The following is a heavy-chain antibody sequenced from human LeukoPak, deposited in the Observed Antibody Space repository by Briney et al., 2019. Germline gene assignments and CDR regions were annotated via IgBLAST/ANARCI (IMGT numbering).Heavy chain of an antibody. CDR1: GFTFYEHT. D-gene: IGHD3-22*01. Sequence: GGSLRLSCAASGFTFYEHTMRWVRQVPGKGPEWVSLISWDGDGTDYADSVKGRFTISRDNGKNTLHLQMNSLRTEDTALYYCVKGLTYYYDSSVRGFDYWGQGTLVTVSS. V-gene: IGHV3-43*01. J-gene: IGHJ4*02. CDR3: VKGLTYYYDSSVRGFDY. CDR2: ISWDGDGT.